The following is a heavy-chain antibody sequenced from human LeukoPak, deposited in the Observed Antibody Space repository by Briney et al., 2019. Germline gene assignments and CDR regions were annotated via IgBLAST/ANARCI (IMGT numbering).Heavy chain of an antibody. CDR3: ASSSGYYLVPRYYFDY. V-gene: IGHV1-69*13. Sequence: SVKVSCKASGGTFSSYAISWVRQAPGQGLEWMGGIIPIFGTANYAQKFQGRVTITADESTSTAYMELSSLRSEDTAVYYCASSSGYYLVPRYYFDYWGQGTLVTVSS. CDR2: IIPIFGTA. CDR1: GGTFSSYA. D-gene: IGHD3-22*01. J-gene: IGHJ4*02.